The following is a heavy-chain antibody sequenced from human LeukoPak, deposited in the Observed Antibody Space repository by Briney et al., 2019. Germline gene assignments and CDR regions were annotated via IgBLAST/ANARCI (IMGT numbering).Heavy chain of an antibody. CDR2: IIPIFGTA. V-gene: IGHV1-69*06. CDR3: AREAGCSSTSCYAGARWFDP. CDR1: GGTFSSYA. J-gene: IGHJ5*02. Sequence: GALVKVSCKASGGTFSSYAISWVRQAPGQGLEWMGGIIPIFGTANYAQKFQGRVTITADKSTSTAYMELSSLRSEDTAVYYCAREAGCSSTSCYAGARWFDPWGQGTLVTVSS. D-gene: IGHD2-2*01.